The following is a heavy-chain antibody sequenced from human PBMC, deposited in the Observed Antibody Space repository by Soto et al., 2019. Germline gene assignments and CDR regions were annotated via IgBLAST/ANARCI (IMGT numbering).Heavy chain of an antibody. V-gene: IGHV3-30-3*01. CDR2: ISFDASNK. CDR3: AVISSDFFDY. D-gene: IGHD6-19*01. Sequence: PGGSLRLSCAASGFTFSSYAMHWVRQAPGQGLEWVAVISFDASNKYYVDSVKGRFTISRDNSKNTLYLQMYSLRAEDTAVYYCAVISSDFFDYWGQGTLVTVSS. J-gene: IGHJ4*02. CDR1: GFTFSSYA.